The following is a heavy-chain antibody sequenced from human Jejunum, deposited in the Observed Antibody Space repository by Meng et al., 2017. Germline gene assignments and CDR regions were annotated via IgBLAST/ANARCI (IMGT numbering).Heavy chain of an antibody. CDR1: GDSVSSTSVA. J-gene: IGHJ3*02. V-gene: IGHV6-1*01. CDR3: VRLRWNGKAFDT. D-gene: IGHD1-1*01. Sequence: SETLSLTCAISGDSVSSTSVAWNWIRQSPSRGLEWLGRTYYTSKWNFDYAFSVNSRISFSPDTSKNQFSLQLNSVTPEDSAVYYCVRLRWNGKAFDTWGQGTLVTVSS. CDR2: TYYTSKWNF.